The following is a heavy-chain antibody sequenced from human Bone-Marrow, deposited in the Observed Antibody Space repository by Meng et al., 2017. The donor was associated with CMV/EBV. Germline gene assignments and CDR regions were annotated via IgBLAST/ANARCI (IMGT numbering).Heavy chain of an antibody. CDR2: IIPILGIA. J-gene: IGHJ4*02. Sequence: ASVKVSCKASGYTFTGYYMHWVRQAPGQGLEWMGRIIPILGIANYAQKLQGRVTMTRDTSISTAYMELSRLRSDDTAVYYCARNRITMVRGVIIHFDYWGQGTLVTVSS. CDR1: GYTFTGYY. CDR3: ARNRITMVRGVIIHFDY. D-gene: IGHD3-10*01. V-gene: IGHV1-2*02.